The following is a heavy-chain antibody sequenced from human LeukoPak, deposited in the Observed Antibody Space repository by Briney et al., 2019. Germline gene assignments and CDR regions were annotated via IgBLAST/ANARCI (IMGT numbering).Heavy chain of an antibody. Sequence: GGSLRLSCAASGSTFSSYWMSWVRQAPGKGLEWVANIKQDGSEKYYVDSVKGRFTISRDNAKNSLYLQMNSLRAEDTAVYYCARVMHDSSGYYYVVVDYWGQGTLVTVSS. CDR1: GSTFSSYW. CDR2: IKQDGSEK. D-gene: IGHD3-22*01. J-gene: IGHJ4*02. V-gene: IGHV3-7*01. CDR3: ARVMHDSSGYYYVVVDY.